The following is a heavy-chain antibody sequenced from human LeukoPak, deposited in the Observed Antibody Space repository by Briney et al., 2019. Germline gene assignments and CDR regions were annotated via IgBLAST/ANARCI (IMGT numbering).Heavy chain of an antibody. D-gene: IGHD3-10*02. CDR3: AKERTPSMIGDYFDY. CDR1: GGSISSGDYY. Sequence: SETLSLTCTVSGGSISSGDYYWSWIRQPPGKGLEWIGYIYYSGSTYYNPSLKSRVTMSVDTSKNQFSLKLTSVTAADTAVYYCAKERTPSMIGDYFDYWGQGTLVTVSS. CDR2: IYYSGST. V-gene: IGHV4-30-4*01. J-gene: IGHJ4*02.